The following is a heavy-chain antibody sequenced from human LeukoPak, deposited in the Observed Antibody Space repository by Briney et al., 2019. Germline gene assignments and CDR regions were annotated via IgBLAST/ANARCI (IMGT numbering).Heavy chain of an antibody. J-gene: IGHJ3*02. CDR2: ISAYNGNT. Sequence: ASVKVSCKASGYTFTSYGISWVRQAPGQGLEWMGWISAYNGNTNYAQKLQGRVTMTTDTSTSTAYMGLRSLRSDDTAVYYCARDLVLYYYDSSGLDAFDIWGQGTMVTVSS. CDR1: GYTFTSYG. D-gene: IGHD3-22*01. V-gene: IGHV1-18*01. CDR3: ARDLVLYYYDSSGLDAFDI.